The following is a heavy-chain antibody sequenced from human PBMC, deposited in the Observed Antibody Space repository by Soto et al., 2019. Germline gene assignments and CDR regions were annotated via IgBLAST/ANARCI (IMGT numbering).Heavy chain of an antibody. D-gene: IGHD2-15*01. CDR1: GDSVSSNSAA. V-gene: IGHV6-1*01. J-gene: IGHJ6*02. Sequence: QVQLQQSGPGLVKPSQTLSLTCAISGDSVSSNSAAWNWIRQSPSRGLEWLGRTYYRSKWYNDYAVSVKSRITINPDTSKNQFSLQLNSVTPEDTAVYYCARAPQAGSGGTRPRYGMDVWGQGTTVTVSS. CDR3: ARAPQAGSGGTRPRYGMDV. CDR2: TYYRSKWYN.